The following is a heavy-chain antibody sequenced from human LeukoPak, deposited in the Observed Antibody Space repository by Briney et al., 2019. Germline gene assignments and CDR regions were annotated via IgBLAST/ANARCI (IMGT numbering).Heavy chain of an antibody. V-gene: IGHV3-11*04. D-gene: IGHD3-3*01. J-gene: IGHJ5*02. CDR2: ISSSGSTI. Sequence: GGSLRLSCAASGFTFSDYYMSWIRQAPGKGLEWVSYISSSGSTIYYADSVKGRFTISRDNAKNSLYLQMNSLRAEDTAVYYCARGGRGGTTIFGVVIRGWFDPWGQGTLVTVSS. CDR1: GFTFSDYY. CDR3: ARGGRGGTTIFGVVIRGWFDP.